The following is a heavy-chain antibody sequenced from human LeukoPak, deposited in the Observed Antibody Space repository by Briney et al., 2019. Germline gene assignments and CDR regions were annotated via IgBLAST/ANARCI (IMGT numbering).Heavy chain of an antibody. CDR3: VRAIADYDSSGYYYPNWFDP. CDR1: GGSISSYY. CDR2: MSYSGST. V-gene: IGHV4-59*01. Sequence: SETLSLTCTVSGGSISSYYWSWIRQPPGKGLEWIGYMSYSGSTNYNPSLKSRVTISLDTSKNQFSLKLSSVTAANTAVYYCVRAIADYDSSGYYYPNWFDPWGQGTLVTVSS. J-gene: IGHJ5*02. D-gene: IGHD3-22*01.